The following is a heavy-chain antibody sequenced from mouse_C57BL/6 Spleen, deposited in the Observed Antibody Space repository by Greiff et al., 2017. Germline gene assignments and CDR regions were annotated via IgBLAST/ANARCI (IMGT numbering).Heavy chain of an antibody. CDR3: ARVLIYYYGSSWYFDV. CDR2: IDPSDSYT. J-gene: IGHJ1*03. CDR1: GYTFTSYW. D-gene: IGHD1-1*01. V-gene: IGHV1-50*01. Sequence: VQLQQPGAELVKPGASVKLSCKASGYTFTSYWMQWVKQRPGQGLEWIGEIDPSDSYTNYNQKFKGKATLTVDTSSSTAYMQLSSLTSEDSAVYYCARVLIYYYGSSWYFDVWGTGTTVTVSS.